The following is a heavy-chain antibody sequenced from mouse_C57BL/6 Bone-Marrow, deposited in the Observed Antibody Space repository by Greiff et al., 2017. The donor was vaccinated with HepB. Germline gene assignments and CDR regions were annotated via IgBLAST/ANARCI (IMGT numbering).Heavy chain of an antibody. V-gene: IGHV1-76*01. CDR1: GYTFTDYY. Sequence: VQLQESGAELVRPGASVKLSCKASGYTFTDYYINWVKQRPGQGLEWIARIYPGSGNTYYNEKFKGKATLTAEKSSSTAYMQLSSLTSEDSAVYFCARTLPYWYFDVGGTGTAVTVSA. J-gene: IGHJ1*03. CDR3: ARTLPYWYFDV. CDR2: IYPGSGNT.